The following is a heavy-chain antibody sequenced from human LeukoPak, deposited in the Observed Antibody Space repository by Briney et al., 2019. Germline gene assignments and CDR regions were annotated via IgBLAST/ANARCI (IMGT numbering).Heavy chain of an antibody. CDR2: ISGMGHDI. V-gene: IGHV3-21*05. CDR1: GFTFSSYS. CDR3: STGPRSLPY. D-gene: IGHD4-23*01. J-gene: IGHJ4*01. Sequence: GGSMRLSCAASGFTFSSYSMNWIRQAPGKGLESLAYISGMGHDIYYADSVKGRFTISRDNAKNSLYLQMNSLRPEDTALYYCSTGPRSLPYWGPGTLVTVSS.